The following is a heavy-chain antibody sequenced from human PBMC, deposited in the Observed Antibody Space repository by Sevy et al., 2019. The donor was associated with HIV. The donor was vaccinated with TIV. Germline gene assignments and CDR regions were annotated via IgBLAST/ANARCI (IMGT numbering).Heavy chain of an antibody. V-gene: IGHV3-15*01. D-gene: IGHD2-8*02. Sequence: GSLRLSCAASGFTFTYAWMTWVRQAPGKGLEWLGRIKSRADGGTIDYAASVKGRFRISRDDSKNRLYLQMNSLKTEDTGVYYCSTDPIIVLLVTDGMDVWGQGTSVTVSS. CDR3: STDPIIVLLVTDGMDV. CDR1: GFTFTYAW. CDR2: IKSRADGGTI. J-gene: IGHJ6*02.